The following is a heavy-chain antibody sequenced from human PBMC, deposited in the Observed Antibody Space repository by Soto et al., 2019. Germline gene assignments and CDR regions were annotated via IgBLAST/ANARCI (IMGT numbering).Heavy chain of an antibody. CDR2: ISGSGGST. V-gene: IGHV3-23*01. CDR1: GFTFSSYA. J-gene: IGHJ3*02. D-gene: IGHD3-3*01. CDR3: AKDIGFGGFWSGYYAFDI. Sequence: GGSLRLSCAASGFTFSSYAMSWVRQAPGKGLEWVSAISGSGGSTYYAGSVKGRFTISRDNSKNTLYLQMNSLRAEDTAVYYCAKDIGFGGFWSGYYAFDIWGQGTMVTVSS.